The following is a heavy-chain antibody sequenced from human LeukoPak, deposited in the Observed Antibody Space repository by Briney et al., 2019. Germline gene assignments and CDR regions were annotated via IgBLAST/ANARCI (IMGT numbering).Heavy chain of an antibody. CDR3: ARDLSGYSYGQIDY. Sequence: ASVNVSCKASGYTFTSYGISWVRQAPGQGLEWMGWISAYNGNTNYAQKLQGTVTMTTDTSTSTAYMELRSLRADDTSVYYCARDLSGYSYGQIDYWGQGTLVTASS. J-gene: IGHJ4*02. D-gene: IGHD5-18*01. CDR2: ISAYNGNT. V-gene: IGHV1-18*01. CDR1: GYTFTSYG.